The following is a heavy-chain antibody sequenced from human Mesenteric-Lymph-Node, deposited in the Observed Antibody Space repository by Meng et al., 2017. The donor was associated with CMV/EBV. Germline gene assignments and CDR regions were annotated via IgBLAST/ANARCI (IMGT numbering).Heavy chain of an antibody. V-gene: IGHV4-34*01. CDR3: ARSVIAARPGALDV. CDR1: GGSFSGYY. CDR2: INHSGST. Sequence: SETLSLTCAVYGGSFSGYYWSWIRQPPGKGLEWIGEINHSGSTNYNPSLKSRVTISVDTSKNQFSLKLSSVTAADTAVYYCARSVIAARPGALDVWGQGTTVTVSS. J-gene: IGHJ6*02. D-gene: IGHD6-6*01.